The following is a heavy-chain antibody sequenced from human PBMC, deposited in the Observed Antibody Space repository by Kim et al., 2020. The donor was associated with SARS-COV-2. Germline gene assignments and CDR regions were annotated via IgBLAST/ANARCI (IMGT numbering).Heavy chain of an antibody. V-gene: IGHV1-69*04. CDR1: GGTFSSYG. CDR3: TRGGGTVDSMDV. J-gene: IGHJ6*03. CDR2: IIPILDIA. D-gene: IGHD4-17*01. Sequence: SVKVSCKASGGTFSSYGISWVRQAPGQGLEWMGRIIPILDIANYAQNFQGRVTLIADKSTNTVYMELTSLGYEDTAVYYCTRGGGTVDSMDVWGKGTTVTVSS.